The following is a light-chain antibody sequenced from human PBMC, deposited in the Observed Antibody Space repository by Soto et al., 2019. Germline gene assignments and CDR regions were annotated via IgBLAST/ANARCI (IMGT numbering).Light chain of an antibody. J-gene: IGKJ1*01. V-gene: IGKV3-11*01. CDR2: DIS. CDR3: QQRSSPTWT. CDR1: QRVHY. Sequence: EIVLTQSPASLSLSPGETATLSCRSSQRVHYLAWYQQKHGQAPRLLIYDISTRATGVPARFSGSGSATEFTLTINKLEPEDFAVYYCQQRSSPTWTFGLGTKVDIK.